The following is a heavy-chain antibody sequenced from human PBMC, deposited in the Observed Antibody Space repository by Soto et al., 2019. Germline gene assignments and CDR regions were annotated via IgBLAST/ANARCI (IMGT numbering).Heavy chain of an antibody. V-gene: IGHV1-46*03. CDR1: GYTFTSYY. CDR3: ARDRYRSGYYGMDV. D-gene: IGHD6-19*01. J-gene: IGHJ6*02. Sequence: GASVKVSCKASGYTFTSYYMHWVRQAPGQGPEWMGIINPSGGSTSNTQKFQGRVTMTRDTSTSTVYMELSGLRSEDTAVYYCARDRYRSGYYGMDVWAQGNTVTVSS. CDR2: INPSGGST.